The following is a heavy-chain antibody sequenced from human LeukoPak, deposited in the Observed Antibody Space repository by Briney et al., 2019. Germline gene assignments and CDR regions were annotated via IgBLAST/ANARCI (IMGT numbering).Heavy chain of an antibody. J-gene: IGHJ4*02. CDR3: AKGRGYYDYVWGSYRSQGFDY. CDR2: ISGSSSRI. Sequence: GGSLRLSCAASGFSFSSYSMNWVRQAPGKGLEWVSYISGSSSRIYYADSVKGRFTISRDNAKNTLYLQMNSLRAEDTAVYYCAKGRGYYDYVWGSYRSQGFDYWGQGTLVTVSS. V-gene: IGHV3-48*01. CDR1: GFSFSSYS. D-gene: IGHD3-16*02.